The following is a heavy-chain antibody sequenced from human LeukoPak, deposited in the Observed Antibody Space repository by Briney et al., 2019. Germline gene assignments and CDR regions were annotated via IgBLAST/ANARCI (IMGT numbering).Heavy chain of an antibody. J-gene: IGHJ4*02. CDR2: ISGSGSGGST. CDR1: GFTFSNYA. Sequence: GGSLRLSCAGSGFTFSNYAMSWVRQAPGKGLEWVSAISGSGSGGSTYHVDSVKGRFTISRDNSRNTLYLQMNSLRAEDTAVYYCAKKKPPGGHDSSGMRLYYFDYWGQGTLVTVSS. D-gene: IGHD3-22*01. V-gene: IGHV3-23*01. CDR3: AKKKPPGGHDSSGMRLYYFDY.